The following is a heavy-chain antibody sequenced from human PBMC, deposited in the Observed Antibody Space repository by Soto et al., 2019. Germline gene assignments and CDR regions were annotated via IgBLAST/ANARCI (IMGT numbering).Heavy chain of an antibody. CDR3: ARDAGYSYGPFDY. V-gene: IGHV4-59*01. CDR2: IYYSGST. Sequence: SETLSLTCTVSGGSISSYYWSWIRQPPGKGLEWIGYIYYSGSTNYNPSLKSRVTISVDTSKNQFSLKLSSVTAADTAVYYCARDAGYSYGPFDYWGQGTLVTVSS. D-gene: IGHD5-18*01. CDR1: GGSISSYY. J-gene: IGHJ4*02.